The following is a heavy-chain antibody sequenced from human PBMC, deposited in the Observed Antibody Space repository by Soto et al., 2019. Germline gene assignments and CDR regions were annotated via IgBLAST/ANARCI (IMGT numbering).Heavy chain of an antibody. D-gene: IGHD3-16*02. CDR1: GFSFSSYA. CDR2: IWHDGTNK. CDR3: ASGFDYIWGTYRTKEESY. Sequence: QAQLVESGGGVVQPGRSLRPSCAASGFSFSSYAMYWVRQAPGKGLEWVATIWHDGTNKYYADSVKGRFTISRDNSKKTVFLQMNSLRAEDTAVYYCASGFDYIWGTYRTKEESYWGQGTLVTVSS. J-gene: IGHJ4*02. V-gene: IGHV3-33*01.